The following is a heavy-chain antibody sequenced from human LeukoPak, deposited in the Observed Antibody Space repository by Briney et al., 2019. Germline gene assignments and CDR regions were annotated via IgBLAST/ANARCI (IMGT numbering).Heavy chain of an antibody. D-gene: IGHD6-19*01. CDR3: ARDYATWLVSTKDFDY. CDR2: IKQDGSEK. V-gene: IGHV3-7*01. CDR1: GFTFSSYW. Sequence: GGSLRLSCAASGFTFSSYWMSWVRQAPGKGLEWVANIKQDGSEKYYVDSVKGRFTISRDNAKNSLYLQMNSLRAEDTAVYYCARDYATWLVSTKDFDYWGQGTLVTVS. J-gene: IGHJ4*02.